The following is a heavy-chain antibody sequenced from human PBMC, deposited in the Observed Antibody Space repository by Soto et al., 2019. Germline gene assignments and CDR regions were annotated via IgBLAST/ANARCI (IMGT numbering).Heavy chain of an antibody. Sequence: GGSLRLSCAASRFTFSNYAMSWVRQAPGKGLDWVSVIGGSGGSTYYTDSVKGRFTISRDNSKNTLYLQMNSPRAEDTAVYYCARDAGYCSSTSCYQDAFDIWGQGTMVTV. CDR1: RFTFSNYA. J-gene: IGHJ3*02. V-gene: IGHV3-23*01. CDR2: IGGSGGST. D-gene: IGHD2-2*01. CDR3: ARDAGYCSSTSCYQDAFDI.